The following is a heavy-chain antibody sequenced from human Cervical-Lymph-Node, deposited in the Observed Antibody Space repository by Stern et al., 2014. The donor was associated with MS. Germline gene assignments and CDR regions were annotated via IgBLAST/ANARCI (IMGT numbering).Heavy chain of an antibody. CDR3: SRDAWPPASGPLIDY. V-gene: IGHV3-74*03. J-gene: IGHJ4*02. CDR1: GFTFSSHW. CDR2: IYGDGSST. D-gene: IGHD6-13*01. Sequence: EMQLVESGGGLVQPGGSLRLSCAASGFTFSSHWMHWVRQAPGKGLVWVSRIYGDGSSTKYADSVKGRFTISSDNAKSTLYLQMNSLRAEDSAVYYCSRDAWPPASGPLIDYWGRGTLVTVSS.